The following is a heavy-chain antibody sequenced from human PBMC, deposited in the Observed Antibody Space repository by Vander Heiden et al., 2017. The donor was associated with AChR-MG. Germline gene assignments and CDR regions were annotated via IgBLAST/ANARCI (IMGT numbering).Heavy chain of an antibody. CDR1: GFTFSSYA. V-gene: IGHV3-30-3*01. J-gene: IGHJ4*02. D-gene: IGHD6-13*01. Sequence: VVQPGRSLRLSCAASGFTFSSYAMHWVRQAPGKGREWVAVISYDGSNKYYADAVKGRFTISRDNSKNTLYLQMNSLRAEDTAVYYCARGGQQLGSFDYWGQGTLVTVSS. CDR2: ISYDGSNK. CDR3: ARGGQQLGSFDY.